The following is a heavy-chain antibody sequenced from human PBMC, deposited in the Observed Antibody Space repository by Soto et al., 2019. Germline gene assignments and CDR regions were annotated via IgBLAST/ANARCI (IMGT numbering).Heavy chain of an antibody. Sequence: SETLSLTCTVSGGSVSSGSYYWSWIRQPPGKGLEWIGYIYYSGSTNYNPSLKSRVTLSVDTSKNQFSLKLSSVTAADTAVYYCARVTLINTVTNQWSFDYWGQGTLVTVSS. D-gene: IGHD4-17*01. CDR1: GGSVSSGSYY. J-gene: IGHJ4*02. CDR2: IYYSGST. V-gene: IGHV4-61*01. CDR3: ARVTLINTVTNQWSFDY.